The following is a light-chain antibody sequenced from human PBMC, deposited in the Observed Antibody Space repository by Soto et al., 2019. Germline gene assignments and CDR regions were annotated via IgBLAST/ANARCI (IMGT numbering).Light chain of an antibody. CDR2: DAS. Sequence: DIQMTQSPSTLSASVGDRVTITCRASQGITSYLNWYQQKPGKAPTLLIYDASSLHSGVPSRFSGSGSGTDFTLTISSLQPEDFATYYCQQSFSTPPWTFGQGTKVDNK. V-gene: IGKV1-39*01. CDR3: QQSFSTPPWT. J-gene: IGKJ1*01. CDR1: QGITSY.